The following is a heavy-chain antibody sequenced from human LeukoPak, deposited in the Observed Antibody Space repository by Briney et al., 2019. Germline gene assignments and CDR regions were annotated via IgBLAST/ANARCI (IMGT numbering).Heavy chain of an antibody. V-gene: IGHV3-13*01. Sequence: GGSLRLSCAASGFTFSSYDMHWVRQATGKGLEWVLAIGTAGDTYYPGSVKGRFTISRENAKNSLYLQMNSLRAGDTAVYYCARGGDEWLYYFDYWGQGTLVTVSS. CDR2: IGTAGDT. CDR3: ARGGDEWLYYFDY. CDR1: GFTFSSYD. J-gene: IGHJ4*02. D-gene: IGHD3-3*01.